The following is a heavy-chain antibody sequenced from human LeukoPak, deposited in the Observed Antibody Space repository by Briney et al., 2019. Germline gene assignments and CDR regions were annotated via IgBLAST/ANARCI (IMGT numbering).Heavy chain of an antibody. CDR3: ARQLPTAAADTRGYFDY. V-gene: IGHV4-39*01. J-gene: IGHJ4*01. CDR1: AGSISNGDYY. Sequence: NASETLSLTCSVSAGSISNGDYYWGWIRQAPGKGLEWIGCIFYGESTHYNPSLKSRATISVDTSKNQLSLKLTSVTAADAAIYYCARQLPTAAADTRGYFDYWGQGTVVTVSS. CDR2: IFYGEST. D-gene: IGHD6-25*01.